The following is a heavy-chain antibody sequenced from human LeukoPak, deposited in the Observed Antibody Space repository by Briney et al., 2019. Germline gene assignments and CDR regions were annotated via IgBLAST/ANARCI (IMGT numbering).Heavy chain of an antibody. V-gene: IGHV4-39*07. J-gene: IGHJ3*02. Sequence: SETLSLTCTVSGGSISSSSYYWGWIRQPPGKGLEWIGSIYYSGSTNYNPSLKSRVTISVDTSKNQFSLKLSSVTAADTAVYYCARAEPQNYYDSSGYAFDIWGQGTMVTVSS. CDR1: GGSISSSSYY. CDR3: ARAEPQNYYDSSGYAFDI. D-gene: IGHD3-22*01. CDR2: IYYSGST.